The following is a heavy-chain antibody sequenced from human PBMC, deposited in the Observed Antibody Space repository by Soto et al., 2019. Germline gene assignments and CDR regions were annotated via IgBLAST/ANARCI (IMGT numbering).Heavy chain of an antibody. J-gene: IGHJ6*02. Sequence: GVLRLSCVASGFVFKNYEMNWVRQAPGKGLEWISYISNSGDTIYVADSMRGRFTISRDNAKNSLFLQMNSLRADDTAVYYCARDIDNRDYYYGLDVWGQGTTVTVSS. CDR3: ARDIDNRDYYYGLDV. CDR1: GFVFKNYE. CDR2: ISNSGDTI. D-gene: IGHD1-20*01. V-gene: IGHV3-48*03.